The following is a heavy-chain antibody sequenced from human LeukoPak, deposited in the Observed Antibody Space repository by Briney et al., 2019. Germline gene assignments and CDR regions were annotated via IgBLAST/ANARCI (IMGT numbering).Heavy chain of an antibody. J-gene: IGHJ4*02. V-gene: IGHV3-30*18. CDR3: AKEGPAATPCYFDY. Sequence: AGGSLRLSCAASGFTFSSYGMHWVRQAPGKGLEWVAVISYDGSNKYYADSVKGRFTISRDNSKNTLYLQMNSLRAEDTAVYYCAKEGPAATPCYFDYWGQGTLVTVSS. CDR1: GFTFSSYG. CDR2: ISYDGSNK. D-gene: IGHD2-2*01.